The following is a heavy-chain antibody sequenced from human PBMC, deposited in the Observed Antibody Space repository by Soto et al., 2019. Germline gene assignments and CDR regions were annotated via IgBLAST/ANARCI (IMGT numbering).Heavy chain of an antibody. Sequence: PGGSLRLSCAASGFTFSSYAMSWVRQAPGKGLEWVSAISGSGGSTYYADSVKGRFTISRDNSKNTLYLQMNSLRAEDTAVYYYAKDPDNIVATRRAYYFDYWGQGTLVTVSS. CDR2: ISGSGGST. J-gene: IGHJ4*02. CDR3: AKDPDNIVATRRAYYFDY. V-gene: IGHV3-23*01. CDR1: GFTFSSYA. D-gene: IGHD5-12*01.